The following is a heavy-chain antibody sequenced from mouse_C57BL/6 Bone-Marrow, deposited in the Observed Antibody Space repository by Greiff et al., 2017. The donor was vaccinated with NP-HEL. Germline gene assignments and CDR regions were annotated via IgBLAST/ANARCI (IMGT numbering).Heavy chain of an antibody. CDR3: ARREGFYYGSSPHWYFDV. Sequence: EVQLQQSGPELVKPGASVKMSCKASGYTFTDYNMHWVKQSHGKSLEWIGYINPNNGGTSYNQKFKGKATLTVNKSSSTAYMELRSLTSEDSAVYYCARREGFYYGSSPHWYFDVWGTGTTVTVSS. CDR2: INPNNGGT. V-gene: IGHV1-22*01. J-gene: IGHJ1*03. CDR1: GYTFTDYN. D-gene: IGHD1-1*01.